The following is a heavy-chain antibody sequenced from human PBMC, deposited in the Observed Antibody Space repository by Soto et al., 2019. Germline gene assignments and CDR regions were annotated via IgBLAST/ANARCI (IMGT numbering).Heavy chain of an antibody. J-gene: IGHJ5*02. CDR2: ISYDGSNK. Sequence: QVQLVESGGGVVQPGRSLRLSCAASGFTFSSYGMHWVRQAPGKGLEWVAVISYDGSNKYYADSVKGRFTISRDNSKNTLYLQMNSLRAEDTAVYYCAKGFLLNWFDPWGQGTLVTVSS. D-gene: IGHD3-10*01. CDR1: GFTFSSYG. CDR3: AKGFLLNWFDP. V-gene: IGHV3-30*18.